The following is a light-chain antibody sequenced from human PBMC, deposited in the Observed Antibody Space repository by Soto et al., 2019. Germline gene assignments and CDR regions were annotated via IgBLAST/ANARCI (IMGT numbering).Light chain of an antibody. V-gene: IGLV2-14*01. CDR2: DVS. Sequence: QSALTQPASVSGSPGQSITISCTGTSSDVGDYNYVSWYQQHPGKAPKLMIYDVSNRPSGVSNRFSGFKSDSTASLTISGLQAEDEADYYCSSYTNSSTLFGGGTKLTVL. J-gene: IGLJ2*01. CDR3: SSYTNSSTL. CDR1: SSDVGDYNY.